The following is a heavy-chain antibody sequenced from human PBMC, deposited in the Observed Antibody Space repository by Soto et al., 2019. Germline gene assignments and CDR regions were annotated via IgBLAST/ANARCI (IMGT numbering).Heavy chain of an antibody. Sequence: QVQLVESGGGVVQPGRSLRLSCAASGFTFSSYGMHWVRQAPGKGLEWVAVISYDGSNKYYADSVKGRFTISRDNSKNTLYLQMNSLRAEDTAVYYCAKSGDGSGRYSADFDYWGQGTLVTVSS. CDR2: ISYDGSNK. J-gene: IGHJ4*02. V-gene: IGHV3-30*18. D-gene: IGHD3-10*01. CDR3: AKSGDGSGRYSADFDY. CDR1: GFTFSSYG.